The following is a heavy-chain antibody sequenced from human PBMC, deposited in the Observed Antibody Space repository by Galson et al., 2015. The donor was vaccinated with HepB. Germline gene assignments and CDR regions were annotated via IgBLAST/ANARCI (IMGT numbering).Heavy chain of an antibody. V-gene: IGHV3-23*01. Sequence: SLRLSCAASGFNFHSYALTWVRQAPGMGLEWVSGIGGTGRIRNYADSVKGRFTISRDNFNNTVYLQMNSLRAEDTAIYYCARSIFGVVIIGGMDVWGQGTTVTVSS. CDR1: GFNFHSYA. D-gene: IGHD3-3*01. CDR2: IGGTGRIR. J-gene: IGHJ6*02. CDR3: ARSIFGVVIIGGMDV.